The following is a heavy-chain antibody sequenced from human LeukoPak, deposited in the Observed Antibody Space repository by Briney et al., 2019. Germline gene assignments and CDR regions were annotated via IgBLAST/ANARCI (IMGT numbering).Heavy chain of an antibody. D-gene: IGHD6-13*01. J-gene: IGHJ6*02. Sequence: ASVKVSCKASGYTFTGYYVHWVRQAPGQGLEWMGRINPNSGGTNYAQKFQGRVTMTRDTSISTAYMELSRLRSDDTAVYYCARARLAAAGAXMDVWXQGTTVTVSS. CDR3: ARARLAAAGAXMDV. V-gene: IGHV1-2*06. CDR2: INPNSGGT. CDR1: GYTFTGYY.